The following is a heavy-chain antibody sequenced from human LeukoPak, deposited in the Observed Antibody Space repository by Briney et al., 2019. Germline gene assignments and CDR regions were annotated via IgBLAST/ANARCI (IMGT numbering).Heavy chain of an antibody. CDR3: AKAPTGATRAFDY. V-gene: IGHV3-9*01. CDR1: GFTFDDYA. D-gene: IGHD1-26*01. CDR2: ISWNSGSI. J-gene: IGHJ4*02. Sequence: PGGSLRLSCAASGFTFDDYAMHWVRQAPGKGLEWVPGISWNSGSIGYADSVKGRFTISRDNAKNSLYLQMNSLRAEDTALYYCAKAPTGATRAFDYWGQGTLVTVSS.